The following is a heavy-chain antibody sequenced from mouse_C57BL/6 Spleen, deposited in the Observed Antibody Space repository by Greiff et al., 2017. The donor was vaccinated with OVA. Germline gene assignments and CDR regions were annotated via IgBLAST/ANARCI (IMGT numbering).Heavy chain of an antibody. V-gene: IGHV1-82*01. Sequence: VQLQQSGPELVKPGASVKISCKASGYAFSSSWMNWVKQRPGKGLEWIGRIYPGDGDTNYNGKFKGKATLTADKSSSTAYMQLRSLTSEDSAVYFCARSLFAWYGYFDYWGHGTTLSVSS. J-gene: IGHJ2*01. CDR3: ARSLFAWYGYFDY. D-gene: IGHD2-14*01. CDR2: IYPGDGDT. CDR1: GYAFSSSW.